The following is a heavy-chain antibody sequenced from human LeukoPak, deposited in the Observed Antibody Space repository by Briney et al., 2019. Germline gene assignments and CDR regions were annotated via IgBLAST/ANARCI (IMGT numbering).Heavy chain of an antibody. D-gene: IGHD2-15*01. CDR1: GFSFSSYW. CDR2: INNDGNTP. CDR3: ARGQEYRSGGVCYWYFDL. Sequence: PGGSLRLSCAASGFSFSSYWMHWVRQAPGKGLVWVSHINNDGNTPNYADSVKGRFTISRDNAKNTVYLQMKSLRAEDTAVYFRARGQEYRSGGVCYWYFDLWGRGTLVTVSS. V-gene: IGHV3-74*01. J-gene: IGHJ2*01.